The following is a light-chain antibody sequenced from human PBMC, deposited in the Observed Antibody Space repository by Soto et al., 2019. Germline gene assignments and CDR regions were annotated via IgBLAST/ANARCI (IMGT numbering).Light chain of an antibody. Sequence: QSALTQPASVSGSPGQSITISCTGTSSDVGGYNYVSWYQQHPGKAPKLMIYEVSNRPSGVSNRFSGSKSGNTASLTISGLQAEDEDDYYSSSYTSSSTVVFGGGTQLTVL. CDR2: EVS. V-gene: IGLV2-14*01. CDR1: SSDVGGYNY. CDR3: SSYTSSSTVV. J-gene: IGLJ2*01.